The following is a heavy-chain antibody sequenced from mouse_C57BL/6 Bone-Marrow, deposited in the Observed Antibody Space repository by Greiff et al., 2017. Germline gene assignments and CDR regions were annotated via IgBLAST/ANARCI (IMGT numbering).Heavy chain of an antibody. D-gene: IGHD1-1*01. V-gene: IGHV1-69*01. J-gene: IGHJ3*01. CDR3: AREGLLRAWFAY. CDR2: IDPSDSYT. CDR1: GYTFTSYW. Sequence: QVQLQQPGAELVMPGASVKLSCKASGYTFTSYWMHWVKQRPGQGLEWIGEIDPSDSYTNYNQKFKGKSTLTVDKSSITAYMQLSSLTSEDSAVYYCAREGLLRAWFAYWGQGTLVTVSA.